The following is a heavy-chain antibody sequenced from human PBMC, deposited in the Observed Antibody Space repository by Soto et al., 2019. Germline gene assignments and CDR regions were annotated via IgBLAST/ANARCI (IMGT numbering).Heavy chain of an antibody. V-gene: IGHV3-23*01. D-gene: IGHD3-3*01. Sequence: GGSLRLSCAASGFTFSSYTMSWVRQAPGKGLEWVSAISGSGGSTYYADSVKGRFTISRDNSKNTLYLQMNSLRAEDTAVYYCANEYYDFWSGYYYPYYYYYMDVWGKGTTVTVSS. J-gene: IGHJ6*03. CDR3: ANEYYDFWSGYYYPYYYYYMDV. CDR2: ISGSGGST. CDR1: GFTFSSYT.